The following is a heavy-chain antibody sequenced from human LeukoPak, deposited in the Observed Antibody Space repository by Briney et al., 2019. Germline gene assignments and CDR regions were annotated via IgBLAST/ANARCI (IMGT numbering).Heavy chain of an antibody. D-gene: IGHD5-24*01. Sequence: SETLSLTCAVYGGSFSGYYWSWIRQPPGKGLEWIGEINHSGSTNYNPSLKSRVTISVDTSKNQFSLKLSSVTAADTAVYYCASLQGATEPNWFDPWGQGTLVTVSP. CDR1: GGSFSGYY. CDR2: INHSGST. J-gene: IGHJ5*02. CDR3: ASLQGATEPNWFDP. V-gene: IGHV4-34*01.